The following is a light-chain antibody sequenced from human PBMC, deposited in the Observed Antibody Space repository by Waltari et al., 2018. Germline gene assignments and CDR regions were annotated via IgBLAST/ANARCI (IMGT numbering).Light chain of an antibody. CDR2: RVS. J-gene: IGKJ1*01. CDR1: QSLLHSNGNTY. CDR3: MQALQNPRT. Sequence: DIVMTQTPLSLPVTPGEPASISCRSSQSLLHSNGNTYLYWYLQKPGQPPRLLIYRVSNRFSGVPDRFSGSGSGTDFTRTISRVEAEDVVVYYCMQALQNPRTFGQGTKVEIK. V-gene: IGKV2-29*02.